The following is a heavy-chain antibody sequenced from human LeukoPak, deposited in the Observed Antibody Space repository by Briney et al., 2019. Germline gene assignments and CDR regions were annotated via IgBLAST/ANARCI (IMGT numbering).Heavy chain of an antibody. CDR3: AKDTGSYYDY. J-gene: IGHJ4*02. D-gene: IGHD3-10*01. CDR1: GFTFSSNG. V-gene: IGHV3-30*02. Sequence: PGGSLRLSCAASGFTFSSNGMRWVRQAPGKGLEWVTFIQYDGSKKYYADSVKGRFTISRDNSKNTLYLEMNSLRAEDTAAYYCAKDTGSYYDYWGQGILVTVSS. CDR2: IQYDGSKK.